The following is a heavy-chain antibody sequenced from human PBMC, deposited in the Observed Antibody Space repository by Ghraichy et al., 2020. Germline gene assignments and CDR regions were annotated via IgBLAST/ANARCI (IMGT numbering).Heavy chain of an antibody. CDR3: TLLLRFYYYGMDV. V-gene: IGHV3-15*01. J-gene: IGHJ6*02. Sequence: GGSLRLSCAASGFTFSNAWMSWVRQAPGKGLEWVGRIKSKTDGGTTDYAAPVKGRFTISRDDSKNTLYLQMNSLKTEDTAVYYCTLLLRFYYYGMDVWGQGTTVTVSS. CDR1: GFTFSNAW. CDR2: IKSKTDGGTT. D-gene: IGHD3-10*01.